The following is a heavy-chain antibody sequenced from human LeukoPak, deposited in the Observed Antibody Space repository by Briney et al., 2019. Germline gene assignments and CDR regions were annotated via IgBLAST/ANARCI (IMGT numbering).Heavy chain of an antibody. CDR1: GGSLSGYY. Sequence: PSETLSLTCAVYGGSLSGYYWSWIRQPPGKGLEWIGEINHSGSTNYNPSLKSRVTISVATSKNQFSLKRSSVTAADTAVYYCARVRDNNSSSSPGVPYCFDNWGQGTLVTVSS. V-gene: IGHV4-34*01. CDR2: INHSGST. J-gene: IGHJ4*02. CDR3: ARVRDNNSSSSPGVPYCFDN. D-gene: IGHD6-6*01.